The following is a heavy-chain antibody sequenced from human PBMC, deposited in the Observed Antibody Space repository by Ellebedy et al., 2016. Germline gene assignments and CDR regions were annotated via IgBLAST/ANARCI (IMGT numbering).Heavy chain of an antibody. D-gene: IGHD6-19*01. CDR2: IYYSGST. CDR1: GGSVSSGSYY. CDR3: ARQVPVAGWFDP. V-gene: IGHV4-61*01. Sequence: SETLSLTXTVSGGSVSSGSYYWSWIRQPPGKGLEWIGYIYYSGSTNYNPSLKSRVTISVDTSKNQFSLKLSSVTAADTAVYYCARQVPVAGWFDPWGQGTLVTVSS. J-gene: IGHJ5*02.